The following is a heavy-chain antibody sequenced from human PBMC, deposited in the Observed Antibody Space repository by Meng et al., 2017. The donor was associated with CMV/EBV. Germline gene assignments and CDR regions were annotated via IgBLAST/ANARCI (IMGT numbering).Heavy chain of an antibody. CDR1: GFTFSSYG. D-gene: IGHD3-10*01. CDR2: IRYDGSNK. CDR3: AKTAYRFGGLLSYFDY. J-gene: IGHJ4*02. Sequence: GESLKISCAASGFTFSSYGTHWVRQAPGKGLEWVAFIRYDGSNKYYADSVKGRFTISRDNSKNTLYLQMNSLRAEDTAVYYCAKTAYRFGGLLSYFDYWGQGTLVTVSS. V-gene: IGHV3-30*02.